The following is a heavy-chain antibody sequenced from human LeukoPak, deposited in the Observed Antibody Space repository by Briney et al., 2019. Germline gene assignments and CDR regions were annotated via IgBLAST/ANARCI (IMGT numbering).Heavy chain of an antibody. CDR1: GFTVSSNY. J-gene: IGHJ3*02. Sequence: QSGGSLRLSCAASGFTVSSNYMTWVRQAPGKGLEWVSLIYSGGGTSYADSVRGRFTISRDNSKNTLYLQMNSLRAEDTAVYYCARIETVADAFDIWGQGTLVTVSS. D-gene: IGHD1-1*01. V-gene: IGHV3-66*01. CDR2: IYSGGGT. CDR3: ARIETVADAFDI.